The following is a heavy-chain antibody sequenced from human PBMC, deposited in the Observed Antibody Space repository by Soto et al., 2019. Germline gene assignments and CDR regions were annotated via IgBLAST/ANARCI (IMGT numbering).Heavy chain of an antibody. CDR2: INPSAGST. CDR3: ARQLEAGLGY. D-gene: IGHD1-1*01. V-gene: IGHV1-46*01. Sequence: GSSVMVSGKASGCTFTSYYIHWVRQAPVQGLEWMGIINPSAGSTSYAQKFQGRVTMTRDTSTSTIYMELSSLRSEDTAVYYCARQLEAGLGYWGQRTLVNVSS. J-gene: IGHJ4*02. CDR1: GCTFTSYY.